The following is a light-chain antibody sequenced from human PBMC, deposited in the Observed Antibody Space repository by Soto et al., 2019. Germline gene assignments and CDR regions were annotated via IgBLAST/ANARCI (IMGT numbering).Light chain of an antibody. CDR1: SSSIGTHY. J-gene: IGLJ3*02. CDR2: DNN. V-gene: IGLV1-51*01. CDR3: GTWDTGLVWV. Sequence: YMLTQPRTVTAAPGQRVSISYSGSSSSIGTHYVAWYQQVPGTPPKLLIYDNNKRPSGTPDRFSGSKSGTSATLGITGLQTGDEADYYCGTWDTGLVWVFGGGTKVTAL.